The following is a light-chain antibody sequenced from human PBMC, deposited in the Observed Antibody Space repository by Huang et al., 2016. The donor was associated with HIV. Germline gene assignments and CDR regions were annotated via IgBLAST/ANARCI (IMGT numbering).Light chain of an antibody. CDR2: GAS. J-gene: IGKJ1*01. Sequence: EIVMAQSPATLSVSPGERATLPCSASQSITNNFSWYQQKSGQAPRLLIYGASNRATGIPARFSGSGSGTDFTLTINSLQSEDFAVDYCQQYNKWPPMFGQGTKVEIK. CDR3: QQYNKWPPM. CDR1: QSITNN. V-gene: IGKV3-15*01.